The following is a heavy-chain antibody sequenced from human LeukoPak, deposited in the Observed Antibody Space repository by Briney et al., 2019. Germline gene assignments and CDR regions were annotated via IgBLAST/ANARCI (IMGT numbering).Heavy chain of an antibody. CDR1: GFSFTGYE. J-gene: IGHJ6*01. CDR2: IGVRGTPI. D-gene: IGHD1-14*01. Sequence: PGGSLRLSCAASGFSFTGYEMNWVRQAPGKGLEWISYIGVRGTPIYYADSVKGRFTISRDDAKNSLYLQMNGLRAEDTAVYFCARENLCLDVWGQGTTVTVSS. V-gene: IGHV3-48*03. CDR3: ARENLCLDV.